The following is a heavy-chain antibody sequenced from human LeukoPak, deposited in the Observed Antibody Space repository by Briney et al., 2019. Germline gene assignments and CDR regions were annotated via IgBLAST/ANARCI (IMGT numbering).Heavy chain of an antibody. Sequence: GSLRLSCVASAFTVSTNYMIWVRQAPGKGLEWVSLYGDGSTYYADSVKGRVTIPRDNSKNTVFLQMNSLRAEDTALYCCARINYRAFSIWGQGTMVTVSS. CDR2: YGDGST. D-gene: IGHD4-11*01. J-gene: IGHJ3*02. V-gene: IGHV3-66*01. CDR1: AFTVSTNY. CDR3: ARINYRAFSI.